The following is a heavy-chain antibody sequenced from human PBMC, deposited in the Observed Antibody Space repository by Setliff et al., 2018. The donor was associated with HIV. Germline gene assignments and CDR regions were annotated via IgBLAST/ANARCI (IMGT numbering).Heavy chain of an antibody. Sequence: GASVKVSCKPSGYTFTSYGLSWVRQAPGQGLEWMGWISTYSDEASYAENLQGRVTVTTDTSTSTAYMELRSLRSDDTAVYFCARVGPFAFDSSGYAEFWGQGTLVTVSS. CDR1: GYTFTSYG. J-gene: IGHJ4*02. CDR2: ISTYSDEA. D-gene: IGHD3-22*01. CDR3: ARVGPFAFDSSGYAEF. V-gene: IGHV1-18*01.